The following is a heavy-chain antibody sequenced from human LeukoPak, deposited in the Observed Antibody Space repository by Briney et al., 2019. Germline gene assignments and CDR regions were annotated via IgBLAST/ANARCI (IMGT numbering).Heavy chain of an antibody. Sequence: GASVKVSCKASGYTFTNYYMHWVRQAPGQGLEWMGWINPNSGGTISSQNFQGRVTLTRDTSISTAYMELSRLRSDDTSVYYCGRGGGGVYDYWGQGTLVTVSS. CDR1: GYTFTNYY. CDR2: INPNSGGT. D-gene: IGHD3-16*01. V-gene: IGHV1-2*02. J-gene: IGHJ4*02. CDR3: GRGGGGVYDY.